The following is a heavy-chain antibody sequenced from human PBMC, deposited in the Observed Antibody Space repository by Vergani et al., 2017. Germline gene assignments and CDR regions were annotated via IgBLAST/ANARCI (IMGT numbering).Heavy chain of an antibody. CDR1: GGTFSSYT. CDR2: IIPILGIA. V-gene: IGHV1-69*02. J-gene: IGHJ4*02. D-gene: IGHD2-15*01. Sequence: QVQLVQSGAEVKKPGSSVKVSCKASGGTFSSYTISWVRQAPGQGLEWMGRIIPILGIANYAQKFQGRVTITADKSTSTAYMELSSLRSEDTAVYYCARILSSGGSCYFWYWGQGTLVTVSS. CDR3: ARILSSGGSCYFWY.